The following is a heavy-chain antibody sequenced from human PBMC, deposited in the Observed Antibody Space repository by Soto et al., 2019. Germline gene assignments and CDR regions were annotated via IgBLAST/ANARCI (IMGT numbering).Heavy chain of an antibody. CDR3: AGRSGSSDY. CDR2: ISYDEIDK. Sequence: QVQLVESVGGVVQPGRCLRLSCAASGFTFSNYTMHWVRQAPGKGLEWVALISYDEIDKYFADAVKGRFTISRDNSKKTLYLQTDSLRAEDTAVYYCAGRSGSSDYWGRGTLVTVSS. CDR1: GFTFSNYT. D-gene: IGHD3-10*01. J-gene: IGHJ4*02. V-gene: IGHV3-30*04.